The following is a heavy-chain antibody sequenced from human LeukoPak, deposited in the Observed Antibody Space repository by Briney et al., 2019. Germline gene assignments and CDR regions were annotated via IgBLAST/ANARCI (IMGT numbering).Heavy chain of an antibody. CDR1: GFTVSSYY. Sequence: PGGSLRLSCAASGFTVSSYYMSWVRHAPGKGLEWVSVIYSGGSTYYTDSVKGRFTISRDNSKNTLYLQMNSLRAEDTAVYYCARATYCSGGSCYAFDPWGQGILVTVSS. V-gene: IGHV3-53*01. CDR3: ARATYCSGGSCYAFDP. J-gene: IGHJ5*02. D-gene: IGHD2-15*01. CDR2: IYSGGST.